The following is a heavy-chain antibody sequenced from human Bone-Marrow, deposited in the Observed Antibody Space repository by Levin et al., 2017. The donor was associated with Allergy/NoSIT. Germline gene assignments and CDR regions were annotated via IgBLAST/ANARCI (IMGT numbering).Heavy chain of an antibody. Sequence: GESLKISCAASGFTFSNAWMSWVRQAPGKGLEWVGRIKSKTDGGTTDYAAPVKGRFTISRDDSKNTLYLQMNSLKTEDTAVYYCTTPNIVVVVAATRGVAFDIWGQGTMVTVSS. CDR3: TTPNIVVVVAATRGVAFDI. J-gene: IGHJ3*02. CDR2: IKSKTDGGTT. D-gene: IGHD2-15*01. CDR1: GFTFSNAW. V-gene: IGHV3-15*01.